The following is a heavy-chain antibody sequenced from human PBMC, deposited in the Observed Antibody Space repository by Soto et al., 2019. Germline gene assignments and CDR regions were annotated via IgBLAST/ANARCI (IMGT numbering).Heavy chain of an antibody. J-gene: IGHJ5*02. CDR3: ATSSRDRITVFGEVMNPPFVNWFDR. CDR2: ITRTSGTT. CDR1: GFTMSNYV. D-gene: IGHD3-3*01. Sequence: GGSLRLSCVTSGFTMSNYVMNWVRQAPGKGLEWISAITRTSGTTYYADSVKGRSTVSRDNSKNTLFLQLSNLRADDTATYYCATSSRDRITVFGEVMNPPFVNWFDRCGQGTLVTVSS. V-gene: IGHV3-23*01.